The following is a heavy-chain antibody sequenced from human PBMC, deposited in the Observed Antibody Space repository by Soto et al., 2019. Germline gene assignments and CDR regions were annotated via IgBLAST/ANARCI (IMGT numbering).Heavy chain of an antibody. CDR1: GYTFTDYY. J-gene: IGHJ6*02. CDR3: ARKLELRGSYYYYDMDA. D-gene: IGHD1-7*01. Sequence: ASVKVSCKASGYTFTDYYMHWVRQAPGQGLEWMGWINPNSGGTNYAQKFQGRVTMTRDTSISTAYMELSRLRSDDTAVYYCARKLELRGSYYYYDMDAWGQGTTVTVSS. CDR2: INPNSGGT. V-gene: IGHV1-2*02.